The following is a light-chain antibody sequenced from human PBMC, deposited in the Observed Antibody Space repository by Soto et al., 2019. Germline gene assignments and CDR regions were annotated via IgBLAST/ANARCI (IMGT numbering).Light chain of an antibody. V-gene: IGLV1-51*01. CDR2: DND. CDR1: SSNIGNNY. Sequence: QSVLTQPPSVSAAPGLKVTISCSGSSSNIGNNYVSWYQQFPGTAPKVIIFDNDERPSGTPDRFSGSKSGTSATLVITELQTGDEADYYCGTWDSTLSSDVFGGGTKLT. J-gene: IGLJ3*02. CDR3: GTWDSTLSSDV.